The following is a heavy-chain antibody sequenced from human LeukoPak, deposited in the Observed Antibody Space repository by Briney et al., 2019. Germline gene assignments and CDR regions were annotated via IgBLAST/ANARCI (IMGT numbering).Heavy chain of an antibody. Sequence: GGSLRLSCAAPGLTFSSYAFNWVRQAPGKGLEGVAVISSHVNNKFYADSVKVRFTVSRDNSKNTLYLQMNSLRVEDTAVYYCARDYDVDYSSSPGWFDSWGQGTLVTVSS. D-gene: IGHD3-22*01. J-gene: IGHJ5*01. CDR3: ARDYDVDYSSSPGWFDS. V-gene: IGHV3-30-3*01. CDR1: GLTFSSYA. CDR2: ISSHVNNK.